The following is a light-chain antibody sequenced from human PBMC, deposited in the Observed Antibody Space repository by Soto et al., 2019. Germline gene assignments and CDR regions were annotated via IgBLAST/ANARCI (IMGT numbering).Light chain of an antibody. CDR1: NLDDKY. Sequence: SYELTQPPSVSVSPRQTASITCSGDNLDDKYVSWYQQKPGQSPVLVIYHDTKRPSGIPERFSGSNSGNTASLTISGTQAMDEADYYYQVWHSTTYVFGTGTKVTVL. J-gene: IGLJ1*01. CDR2: HDT. V-gene: IGLV3-1*01. CDR3: QVWHSTTYV.